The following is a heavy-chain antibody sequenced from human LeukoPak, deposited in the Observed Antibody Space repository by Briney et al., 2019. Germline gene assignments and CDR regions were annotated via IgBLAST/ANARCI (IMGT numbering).Heavy chain of an antibody. D-gene: IGHD6-19*01. CDR1: GYTFTGYY. V-gene: IGHV1-2*02. CDR3: ARKGGDSSGWFTRIDYFDY. J-gene: IGHJ4*02. CDR2: INPNSGGT. Sequence: GASVTVSCKASGYTFTGYYMHWVRQAPGQGLEWMGCINPNSGGTNYAQKFQGRVTMTRDTSISTAYTELSRLRSDDTAVYYCARKGGDSSGWFTRIDYFDYWGQGTLVTVSS.